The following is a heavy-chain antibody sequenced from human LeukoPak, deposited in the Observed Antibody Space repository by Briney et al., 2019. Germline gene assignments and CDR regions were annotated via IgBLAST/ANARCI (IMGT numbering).Heavy chain of an antibody. V-gene: IGHV4-59*12. D-gene: IGHD3-3*01. Sequence: SETLSLTCTVSGASITSNYWSWIRQPPGKGLEWIGYVYYTGTTKYNPSLNSRVTMSVDTSKNQFSLKLSSVTAADTAVYYCAREDFGVVIVGLNWFDPWGQGTLVTVSS. CDR1: GASITSNY. J-gene: IGHJ5*02. CDR2: VYYTGTT. CDR3: AREDFGVVIVGLNWFDP.